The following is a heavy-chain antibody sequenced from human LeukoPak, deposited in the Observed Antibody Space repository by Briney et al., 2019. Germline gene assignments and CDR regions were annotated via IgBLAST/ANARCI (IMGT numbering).Heavy chain of an antibody. Sequence: ASVKVSCKASGYTFTSYGISWVRQAPGQGLEWMGWISAYNGNTNYAQKLQGRVTMTTDTSTSTAYMELRSLRSDDTAVYYCAREYIVVVPAAISPYYYYGMDVWGQGTTVTVSS. CDR1: GYTFTSYG. J-gene: IGHJ6*02. CDR3: AREYIVVVPAAISPYYYYGMDV. CDR2: ISAYNGNT. D-gene: IGHD2-2*01. V-gene: IGHV1-18*01.